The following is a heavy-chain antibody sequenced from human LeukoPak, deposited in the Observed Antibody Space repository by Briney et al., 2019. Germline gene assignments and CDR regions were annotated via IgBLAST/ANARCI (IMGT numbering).Heavy chain of an antibody. CDR3: ARAPHGHILTGYYNSHYYYYMDV. CDR2: IYYSGTT. D-gene: IGHD3-9*01. J-gene: IGHJ6*03. CDR1: GGSISGSSYY. Sequence: PSETLSLTCTVSGGSISGSSYYWAWIRQPPGKGLEWIGSIYYSGTTYYNPSLESRVTISVDTSKNQFSLRLSSVTAADTAVYYCARAPHGHILTGYYNSHYYYYMDVWGKGTTVTISS. V-gene: IGHV4-39*07.